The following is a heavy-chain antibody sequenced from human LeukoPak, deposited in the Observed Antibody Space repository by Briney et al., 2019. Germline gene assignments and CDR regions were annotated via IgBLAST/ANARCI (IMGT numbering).Heavy chain of an antibody. CDR1: GFTFSSYS. V-gene: IGHV3-21*01. Sequence: EGSLRLSCAASGFTFSSYSMNWVRQAPGKGLEWVSSISSSSSYIYYADSVKGRFTISRDNAKNSLYLQMNSLRAEDTAVYYCARDIMVRGVIIRVYWGQGTLVTVSS. D-gene: IGHD3-10*01. CDR2: ISSSSSYI. CDR3: ARDIMVRGVIIRVY. J-gene: IGHJ4*02.